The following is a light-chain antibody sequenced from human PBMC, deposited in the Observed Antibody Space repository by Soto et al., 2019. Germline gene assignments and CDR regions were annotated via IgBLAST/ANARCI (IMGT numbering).Light chain of an antibody. Sequence: QSALTQPASVSGSPGQSITISCTGTSNDVGGYNFVSWYQQHPDKAPRLMIYEVTNRPSGGSDRFSGSKSGNTASLTISGLQAEDEADYYCTSFTSIHTYVFGTGTKVTVL. J-gene: IGLJ1*01. CDR2: EVT. V-gene: IGLV2-14*01. CDR3: TSFTSIHTYV. CDR1: SNDVGGYNF.